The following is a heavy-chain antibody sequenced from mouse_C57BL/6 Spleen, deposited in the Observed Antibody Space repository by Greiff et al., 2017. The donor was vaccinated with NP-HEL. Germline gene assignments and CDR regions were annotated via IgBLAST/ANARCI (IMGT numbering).Heavy chain of an antibody. CDR1: GYPFTSYW. Sequence: QVQLQQPGAELVKPGASVTLSCKASGYPFTSYWLPWVKQRSGQGLVWIGDFYPGSGSTNYNEKFKNKATLTVDTSSSTSYMQISSLTSEDSAVYYCARGPNDYGSRGTGAMDYWGQGTSVTVSS. V-gene: IGHV1-55*01. J-gene: IGHJ4*01. D-gene: IGHD1-1*01. CDR2: FYPGSGST. CDR3: ARGPNDYGSRGTGAMDY.